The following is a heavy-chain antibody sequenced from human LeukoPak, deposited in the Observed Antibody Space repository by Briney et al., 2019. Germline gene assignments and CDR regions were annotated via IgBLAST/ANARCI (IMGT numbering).Heavy chain of an antibody. CDR3: ARRKPSGYSYGLYYYYGMDV. CDR1: GGSISSSSSY. Sequence: SETLSLTCTVSGGSISSSSSYWGWIRQPPGKGLEWIGSIYYSGSTYYNPSLKSRVTISVDTSKNQFSLKLSSVTAADTAVYYCARRKPSGYSYGLYYYYGMDVWGQGTTVTVSS. J-gene: IGHJ6*02. V-gene: IGHV4-39*01. D-gene: IGHD5-18*01. CDR2: IYYSGST.